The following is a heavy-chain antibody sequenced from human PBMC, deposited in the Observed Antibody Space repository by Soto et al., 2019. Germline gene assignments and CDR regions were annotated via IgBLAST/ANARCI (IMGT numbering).Heavy chain of an antibody. V-gene: IGHV3-53*01. CDR2: IYSGGST. Sequence: GGSLRLSCAASGFTVSSNYMSWVRQAPGKGLEWVSVIYSGGSTYYADSVKGRFTISRDNSKNTLYLQMNSLRTEDTAVYYCARDGGAGSSWYSIHYGMDVWGQGTTVTVSS. D-gene: IGHD6-13*01. CDR1: GFTVSSNY. J-gene: IGHJ6*02. CDR3: ARDGGAGSSWYSIHYGMDV.